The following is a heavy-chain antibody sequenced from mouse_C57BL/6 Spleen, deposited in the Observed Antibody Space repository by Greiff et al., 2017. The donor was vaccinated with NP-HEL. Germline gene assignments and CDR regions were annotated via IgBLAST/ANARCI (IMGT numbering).Heavy chain of an antibody. V-gene: IGHV10-1*01. D-gene: IGHD2-3*01. CDR3: VRQGAIYDGYFYAMDY. CDR2: IRSKSNNYAT. CDR1: GFSFNTYA. J-gene: IGHJ4*01. Sequence: EVKLVESGGGLVQPKGSLKLSCAASGFSFNTYAMNWVRQAPGKGLEWVARIRSKSNNYATYYADSVKDRFTISRDDSESMLYLQMNNLKTEDTAMYYCVRQGAIYDGYFYAMDYWGQGTSVTVSS.